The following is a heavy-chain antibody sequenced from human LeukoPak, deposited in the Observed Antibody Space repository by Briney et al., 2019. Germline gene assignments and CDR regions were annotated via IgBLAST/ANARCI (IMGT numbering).Heavy chain of an antibody. CDR2: INPTDGST. CDR3: ATERGGNYYFAFDF. J-gene: IGHJ3*01. CDR1: GYTFTSYY. Sequence: ASVKVSCKASGYTFTSYYIHWVRQAPGQGLEWMGIINPTDGSTNYAQKFQGRVTMTEDTSTNTAYMELSSLRSEDTAVYYCATERGGNYYFAFDFWGQGTMVTVSS. V-gene: IGHV1-46*01. D-gene: IGHD1-26*01.